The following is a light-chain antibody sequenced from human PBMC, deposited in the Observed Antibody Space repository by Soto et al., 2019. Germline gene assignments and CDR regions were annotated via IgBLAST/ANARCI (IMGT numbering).Light chain of an antibody. CDR2: GAS. CDR1: QSVRNN. J-gene: IGKJ1*01. V-gene: IGKV3-15*01. CDR3: QQYNNWPRT. Sequence: EIGLTQSPGTLSLSPGERATLSCRASQSVRNNYLAWYQHQPGQAPRLPIYGASTRATGIPARFSGSGSGTEFTLTISSLQSEDFAVYYCQQYNNWPRTFGQGTKVDIK.